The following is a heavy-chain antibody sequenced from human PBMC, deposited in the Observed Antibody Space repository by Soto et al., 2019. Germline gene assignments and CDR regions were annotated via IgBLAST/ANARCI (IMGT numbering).Heavy chain of an antibody. V-gene: IGHV1-2*02. CDR3: ARDGGRQYQALGYYYYYGMDV. CDR2: INPNSGGT. D-gene: IGHD2-2*01. CDR1: GYTFTGYY. J-gene: IGHJ6*02. Sequence: QVQLVQSGAEVKKPGASVKVSCKASGYTFTGYYMHWVRQAPGQGLEWMGWINPNSGGTNYAQKFQGGVTMTRDKSIRTAYMELSRLRSDDTAVYYCARDGGRQYQALGYYYYYGMDVWGQGTTVTVSS.